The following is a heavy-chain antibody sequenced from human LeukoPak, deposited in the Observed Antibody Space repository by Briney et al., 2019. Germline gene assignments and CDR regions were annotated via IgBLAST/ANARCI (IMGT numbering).Heavy chain of an antibody. J-gene: IGHJ2*01. D-gene: IGHD6-13*01. CDR1: GGSISSGGFY. V-gene: IGHV4-61*02. CDR3: ARVSSSWYQDWYFDL. CDR2: IYTLGST. Sequence: SETLSLTCTVSGGSISSGGFYWSWIRQPAGKGLEWIGRIYTLGSTNYNPSLKSRVTISVDTSKNQFSLKLSSVTAADTAVYYCARVSSSWYQDWYFDLWGRGTLVTVSS.